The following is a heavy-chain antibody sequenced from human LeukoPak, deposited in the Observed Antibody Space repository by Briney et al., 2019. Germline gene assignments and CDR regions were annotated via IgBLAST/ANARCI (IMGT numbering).Heavy chain of an antibody. Sequence: AMHWVRQAPGKGLEYVSSISSNGGSTYYADSVKGRFTISRDNSKNTLYLQMNSLRAEDTAVYYCARDSQIQLGAYYFDYWGQGTLVTVSS. CDR2: ISSNGGST. D-gene: IGHD5-18*01. CDR3: ARDSQIQLGAYYFDY. J-gene: IGHJ4*02. V-gene: IGHV3-64*04. CDR1: A.